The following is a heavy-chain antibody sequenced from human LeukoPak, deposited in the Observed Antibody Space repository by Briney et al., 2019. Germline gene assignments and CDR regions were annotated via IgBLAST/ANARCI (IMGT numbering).Heavy chain of an antibody. V-gene: IGHV3-74*01. CDR2: IDTDGKTT. J-gene: IGHJ4*02. D-gene: IGHD5-24*01. CDR3: VRDKDGYNF. Sequence: GGTLRLSCAASGFTFNTYVMHWVRQAPGKGLVWVAGIDTDGKTTSYADSVKGRFTISRDNAKNMLYVQMNSLRAEDTAVYYCVRDKDGYNFWGQGTLVSVSS. CDR1: GFTFNTYV.